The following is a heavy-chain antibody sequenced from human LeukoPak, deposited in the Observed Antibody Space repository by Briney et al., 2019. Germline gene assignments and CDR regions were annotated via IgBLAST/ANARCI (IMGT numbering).Heavy chain of an antibody. CDR2: IYHSGST. CDR3: VMVRGVTSFDY. J-gene: IGHJ4*02. Sequence: SETLSPTCAVSGGSISSSNWWSWVRQPPGKGLEWIGEIYHSGSTNYNPSLKSRVTISVDKSKNQFSLKLSSVTAADTAVYYCVMVRGVTSFDYWGQGTLVTVSS. V-gene: IGHV4-4*02. D-gene: IGHD3-10*01. CDR1: GGSISSSNW.